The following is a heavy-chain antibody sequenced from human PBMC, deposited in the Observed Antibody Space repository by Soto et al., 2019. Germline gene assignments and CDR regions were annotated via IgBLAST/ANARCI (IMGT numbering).Heavy chain of an antibody. D-gene: IGHD2-15*01. V-gene: IGHV3-49*03. CDR2: IRSNAYGGTT. Sequence: GGSLRLSCTASGFTFGDYAMGWFRQAPGKGLEWVGFIRSNAYGGTTEYAASVKGRFTISRDDSKSVAYLQMNSLKTEDTAVYYCTSGYSTFDYWGQGTLVTVSS. J-gene: IGHJ4*02. CDR3: TSGYSTFDY. CDR1: GFTFGDYA.